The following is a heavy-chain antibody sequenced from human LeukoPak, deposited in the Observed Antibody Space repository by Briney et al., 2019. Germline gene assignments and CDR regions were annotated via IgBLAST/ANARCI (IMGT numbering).Heavy chain of an antibody. J-gene: IGHJ5*02. V-gene: IGHV4-34*01. CDR2: INHSGST. Sequence: SETLSLTCAVYGGSFSGYYWSWIRQPPVKGLEWIGEINHSGSTNCNPSLKSRVTISVDTSKNQFSLKLSSVTAADTAVYYCARGGGIQLWFVWFDPWGQGTLVTVSS. CDR1: GGSFSGYY. CDR3: ARGGGIQLWFVWFDP. D-gene: IGHD5-18*01.